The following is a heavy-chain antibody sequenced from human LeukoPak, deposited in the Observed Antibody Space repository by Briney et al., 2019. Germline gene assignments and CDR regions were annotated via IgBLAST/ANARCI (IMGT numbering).Heavy chain of an antibody. J-gene: IGHJ6*03. CDR2: TSAYNGNT. Sequence: ASVKVSCKASGYTFTSYGISWVRQAPGQGLEWMGWTSAYNGNTNYAQKLQGRVTMTTDTSTSTAYMELRSLRSDDTAVYYCARLPVVVPAAPPDYYYYYYMDVWGKGTTVTVSS. CDR1: GYTFTSYG. D-gene: IGHD2-2*01. V-gene: IGHV1-18*01. CDR3: ARLPVVVPAAPPDYYYYYYMDV.